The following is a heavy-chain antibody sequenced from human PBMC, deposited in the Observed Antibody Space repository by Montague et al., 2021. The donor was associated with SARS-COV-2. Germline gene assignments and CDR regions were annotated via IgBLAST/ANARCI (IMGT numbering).Heavy chain of an antibody. CDR1: GDSVASNTAA. CDR2: SHHRSKWNY. V-gene: IGHV6-1*01. Sequence: CAISGDSVASNTAAWNSNRQSPSSGLVWLGGSHHRSKWNYDYAVSVKSRMTISPDTSKNQFSLQLSSVTPEDRAVYYCARDPRYSLSWSFGYWGQGTLVTVSS. J-gene: IGHJ4*02. D-gene: IGHD6-13*01. CDR3: ARDPRYSLSWSFGY.